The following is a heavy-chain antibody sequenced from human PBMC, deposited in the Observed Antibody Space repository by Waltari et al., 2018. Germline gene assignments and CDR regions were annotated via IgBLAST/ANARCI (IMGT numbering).Heavy chain of an antibody. J-gene: IGHJ4*02. D-gene: IGHD3-16*01. CDR1: GFTFSDAW. CDR2: IRRKTDGETI. V-gene: IGHV3-15*01. Sequence: EVQLVESGGGLVEPGGSLRLSCAASGFTFSDAWMAWIRQGPGKGLEWGGRIRRKTDGETIDYAAPVKGRFSISRDDSRSTLYLQMNSLKIEDAGVYFCSTGGGTSDYWGQGTLVTVSS. CDR3: STGGGTSDY.